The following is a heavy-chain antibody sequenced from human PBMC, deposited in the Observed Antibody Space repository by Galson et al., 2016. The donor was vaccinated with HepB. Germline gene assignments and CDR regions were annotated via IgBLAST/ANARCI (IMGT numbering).Heavy chain of an antibody. CDR1: GFSFRSYW. V-gene: IGHV3-7*03. J-gene: IGHJ4*02. CDR3: AKNRGVWGSYQSLDY. CDR2: IKNDGSEK. D-gene: IGHD3-16*02. Sequence: SLRLSCAGSGFSFRSYWLTWVRQAPGKGLEWLANIKNDGSEKYYVDSVKGRFTISRDKSKNTLFLQMSSLRAEDTAVYYCAKNRGVWGSYQSLDYWGQGTLVTASS.